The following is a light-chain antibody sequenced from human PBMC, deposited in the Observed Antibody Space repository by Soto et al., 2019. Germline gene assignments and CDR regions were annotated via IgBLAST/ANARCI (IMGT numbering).Light chain of an antibody. CDR3: QLYGSSTRPT. V-gene: IGKV3-20*01. J-gene: IGKJ4*01. CDR1: QSVSSNY. CDR2: GAS. Sequence: EIVLTQSPGSLPLSPGEIATISCRVSQSVSSNYLAWYQQKPGQAPRLLIYGASSSATGVPGRFSGSGSGTDFSLPISRLEPEDFALYYYQLYGSSTRPTLGGGTKVELK.